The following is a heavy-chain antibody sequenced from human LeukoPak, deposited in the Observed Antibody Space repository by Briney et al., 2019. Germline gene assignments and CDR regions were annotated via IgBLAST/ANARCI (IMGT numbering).Heavy chain of an antibody. Sequence: GRSLRLSCAASGFTFDDYAMHWVRQAPGKGLEWVSGISWNSGSIGHADSVKGRFTISRDNAKNSLYLQMNSLRAEDTAVYCCAKTGQWLVHFDYWGQGTLVTVSS. D-gene: IGHD6-19*01. J-gene: IGHJ4*02. CDR1: GFTFDDYA. CDR3: AKTGQWLVHFDY. V-gene: IGHV3-9*01. CDR2: ISWNSGSI.